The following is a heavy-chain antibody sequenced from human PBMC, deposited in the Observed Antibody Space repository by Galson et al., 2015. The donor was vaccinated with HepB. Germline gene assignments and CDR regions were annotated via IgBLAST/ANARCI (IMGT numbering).Heavy chain of an antibody. D-gene: IGHD6-19*01. J-gene: IGHJ3*02. CDR2: IYSGGST. V-gene: IGHV3-53*04. Sequence: SLRLSCAASGFTVSSNYMSWVRQAPGKGLEWVSVIYSGGSTYYADSVKGRFTISRHNSKNTLYLQMDSLRAEDTAVYYCARGLIAVAGTAFDIWGQGTMVTVSS. CDR1: GFTVSSNY. CDR3: ARGLIAVAGTAFDI.